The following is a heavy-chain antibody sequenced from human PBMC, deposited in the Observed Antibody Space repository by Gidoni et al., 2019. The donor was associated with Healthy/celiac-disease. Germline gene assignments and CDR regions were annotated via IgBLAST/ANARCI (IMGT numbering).Heavy chain of an antibody. CDR1: GFTFSDYY. V-gene: IGHV3-11*05. D-gene: IGHD3-22*01. CDR3: ARDSSGFQLEFDP. Sequence: QVQLVESGGGLVKPGGSLRLSCAASGFTFSDYYMSWIRQAPGKGLEWVSYISSSSSYTNYADSVKGRFTISRDNAKNSLYLQMNSLRAEDTAVYYCARDSSGFQLEFDPWGQGTLVTVSS. J-gene: IGHJ5*02. CDR2: ISSSSSYT.